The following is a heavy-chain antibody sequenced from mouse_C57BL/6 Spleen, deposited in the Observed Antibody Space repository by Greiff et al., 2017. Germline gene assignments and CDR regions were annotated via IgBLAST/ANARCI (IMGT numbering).Heavy chain of an antibody. V-gene: IGHV1-55*01. CDR3: ARSLTRRVFDY. D-gene: IGHD4-1*01. J-gene: IGHJ2*01. CDR2: IFPGSGST. Sequence: QVQLQQPGAELVKPGASVKMSCKASGYTFTSYWITWVKQGPGQGLEWIGDIFPGSGSTNYNEKFKSKATLTVDTSSSTAYMQLSSLTSEDSAIYYCARSLTRRVFDYWGQGTTLTVSS. CDR1: GYTFTSYW.